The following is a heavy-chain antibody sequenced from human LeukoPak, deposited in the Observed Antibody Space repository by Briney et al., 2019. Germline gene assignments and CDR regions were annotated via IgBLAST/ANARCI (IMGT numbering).Heavy chain of an antibody. D-gene: IGHD6-19*01. Sequence: SETLSLTCAVYGGSFSDYYWSWIRQPPGKGLEWIGEINHSGNTNYNPSLKSRVTISVDTSKNQFSLKLSSVTAAVTAVYYCARGYSSGWYQVDYWGQGTLVTVSS. CDR2: INHSGNT. V-gene: IGHV4-34*01. J-gene: IGHJ4*02. CDR1: GGSFSDYY. CDR3: ARGYSSGWYQVDY.